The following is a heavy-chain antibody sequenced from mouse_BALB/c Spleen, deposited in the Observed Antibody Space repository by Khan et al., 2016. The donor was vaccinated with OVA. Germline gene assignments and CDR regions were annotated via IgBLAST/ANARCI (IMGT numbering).Heavy chain of an antibody. CDR1: GYSFTNYY. CDR3: TRLGTTGLFAY. V-gene: IGHV1S135*01. D-gene: IGHD2-13*01. CDR2: IDPFNGGT. J-gene: IGHJ3*01. Sequence: EVQLQQSGPELMKPGASVKISCKASGYSFTNYYIHWVKQSHGQSLEWIGYIDPFNGGTNYNQKFKGTATLTVDKSSSTAYMHLSSLTSEDSAVYYCTRLGTTGLFAYWGQGTLVTVSA.